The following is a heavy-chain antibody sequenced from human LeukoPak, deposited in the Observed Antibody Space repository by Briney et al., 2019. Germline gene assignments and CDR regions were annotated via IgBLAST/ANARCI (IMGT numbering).Heavy chain of an antibody. Sequence: SETLSLTCTVSGYSITSGYYWGWIRQHPGKRREWIGTIYHSGSAYYNPSLRSRVTISVDTSKNQFSLKLSSVTAADTAVYYCANNWAPYYFDYWGQGTLVTVSS. CDR2: IYHSGSA. CDR3: ANNWAPYYFDY. V-gene: IGHV4-38-2*02. CDR1: GYSITSGYY. D-gene: IGHD1-1*01. J-gene: IGHJ4*02.